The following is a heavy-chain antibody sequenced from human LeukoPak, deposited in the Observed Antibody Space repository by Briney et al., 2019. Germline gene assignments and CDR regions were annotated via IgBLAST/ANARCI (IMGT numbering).Heavy chain of an antibody. CDR3: AREKFGELPTTDY. D-gene: IGHD3-10*01. CDR2: INPNSGGT. Sequence: GASVKVSCKASGFTVTGYYMHWVRQAPGQGLEWMGRINPNSGGTNYAQKFQGRVTMTRDTSISTAYMELSRLRSDDTAVYYCAREKFGELPTTDYWGQGTLVTVSS. J-gene: IGHJ4*02. CDR1: GFTVTGYY. V-gene: IGHV1-2*06.